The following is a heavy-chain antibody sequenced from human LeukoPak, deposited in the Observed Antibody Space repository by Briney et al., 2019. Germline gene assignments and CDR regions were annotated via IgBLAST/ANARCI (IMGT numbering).Heavy chain of an antibody. CDR3: ARDPGWGALDH. Sequence: GGSLRLSCTASGFTFSNYWMGWVRQAPGKGVGWGAIINQDGSRKSSADSVKGRFTISRDNAKNLLYLQMNSLRAEDTAVYYCARDPGWGALDHWGQGTLVTVS. CDR2: INQDGSRK. D-gene: IGHD3-16*01. V-gene: IGHV3-7*01. J-gene: IGHJ4*02. CDR1: GFTFSNYW.